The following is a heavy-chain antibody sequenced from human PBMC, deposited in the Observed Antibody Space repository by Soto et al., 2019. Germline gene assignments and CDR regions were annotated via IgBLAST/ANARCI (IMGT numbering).Heavy chain of an antibody. CDR3: ARWSLSSYDSSGYPTGWFDP. D-gene: IGHD3-22*01. Sequence: ASVKVSCKASGYTFTGYYMHWVRQAPEQGLEWMGWINPNSGGTNYAQKFQGRVTMTRDTSLSTAYMELSRLRSDDTAVDYCARWSLSSYDSSGYPTGWFDPWGQGTLVTVSS. CDR2: INPNSGGT. V-gene: IGHV1-2*02. CDR1: GYTFTGYY. J-gene: IGHJ5*02.